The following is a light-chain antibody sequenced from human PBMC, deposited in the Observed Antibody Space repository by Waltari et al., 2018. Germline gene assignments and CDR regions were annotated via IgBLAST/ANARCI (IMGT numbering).Light chain of an antibody. V-gene: IGLV6-57*04. CDR3: QSYDSSLRV. Sequence: NFMLTQPHSVSESPGKTVTISCTRSSGSIASNYVQWYQQRPGSAPTTVIYEDNQTPSGVPDRFSGSIDSSSNSASLTISGLKTEDEADYYCQSYDSSLRVFGGGTKLTVL. CDR2: EDN. J-gene: IGLJ3*02. CDR1: SGSIASNY.